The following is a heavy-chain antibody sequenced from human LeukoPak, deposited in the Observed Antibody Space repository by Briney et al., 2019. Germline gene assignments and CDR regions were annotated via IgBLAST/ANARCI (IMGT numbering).Heavy chain of an antibody. CDR1: GFTVSSNY. J-gene: IGHJ4*02. Sequence: GGSLRLSCAASGFTVSSNYMSWVRQAPGKGLEWVSVIYSGGSTYYADSVKGRFTISRDNPNNTLYLQMNSLRAEDTAVYYCAREADTAMGDWGQGTLVTVSS. CDR2: IYSGGST. D-gene: IGHD5-18*01. V-gene: IGHV3-53*01. CDR3: AREADTAMGD.